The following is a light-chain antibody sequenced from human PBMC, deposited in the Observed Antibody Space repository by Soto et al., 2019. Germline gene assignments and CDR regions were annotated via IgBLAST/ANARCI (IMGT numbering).Light chain of an antibody. V-gene: IGLV1-44*01. CDR3: AAWDDNLNGPL. J-gene: IGLJ3*02. CDR1: NSNIGRYS. CDR2: SDD. Sequence: QSALTQPPSLSGTPGQRVTSSCSASNSNIGRYSVNWYQHFPGTAPKILIYSDDERPSGVPDRFSGSKSGTSASLAISGLQSEDEAEYYCAAWDDNLNGPLFGGGTKLTVL.